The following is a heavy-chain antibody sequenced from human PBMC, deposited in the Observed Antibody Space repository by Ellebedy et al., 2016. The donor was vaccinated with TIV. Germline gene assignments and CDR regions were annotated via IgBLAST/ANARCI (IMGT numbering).Heavy chain of an antibody. Sequence: GESLKISCAVSGFSVSGNYMSWVRQPPGKGLEWVSIIYSSGITYHPDSVKGRFTISRDTSKNTVSLQINSLRAEDTAVYYCSRVDLGLAFHSWGRGTLVTVSS. CDR3: SRVDLGLAFHS. V-gene: IGHV3-53*01. CDR1: GFSVSGNY. J-gene: IGHJ4*02. CDR2: IYSSGIT. D-gene: IGHD3/OR15-3a*01.